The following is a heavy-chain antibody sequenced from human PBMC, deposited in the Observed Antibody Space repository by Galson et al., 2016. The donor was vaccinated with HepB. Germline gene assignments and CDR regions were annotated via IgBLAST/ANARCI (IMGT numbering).Heavy chain of an antibody. V-gene: IGHV2-5*01. J-gene: IGHJ5*02. CDR1: GFSLNTSGVG. D-gene: IGHD2-21*01. CDR3: ARNFAAGSLLNGFDP. Sequence: PALVKPTQTLTLTCAFSGFSLNTSGVGVGWIRQPPGKALEWLAVIYWNDDKRYSPSLKSRLTITKDTSKNKLVLTMTNMDPVDTATYYCARNFAAGSLLNGFDPWGQGTLVTVS. CDR2: IYWNDDK.